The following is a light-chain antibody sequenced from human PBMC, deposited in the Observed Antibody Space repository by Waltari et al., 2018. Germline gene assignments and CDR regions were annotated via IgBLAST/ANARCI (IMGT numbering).Light chain of an antibody. CDR2: MAS. CDR3: HQYVASPPT. J-gene: IGKJ1*01. CDR1: QSISTW. Sequence: DIQMTQSPSTLSASVGDRVTITCRASQSISTWLAWYQQKPGKAPKLLIYMASNLEGGVPSRVSGSGSGTECTLTISSLQPDDVATYYCHQYVASPPTFGQGTKVEIK. V-gene: IGKV1-5*03.